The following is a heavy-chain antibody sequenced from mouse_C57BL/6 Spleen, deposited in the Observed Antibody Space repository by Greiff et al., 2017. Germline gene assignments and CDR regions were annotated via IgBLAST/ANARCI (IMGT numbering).Heavy chain of an antibody. J-gene: IGHJ2*01. V-gene: IGHV1-85*01. CDR3: AIYYGNYLYYFDY. Sequence: QVQLQQSGPELVKPGASVKLSCKASGYTFTSYDINWVKQRPGQGLEWIGWIYPRDGSTKYNEKFKGKATLTVDTSSSTAYMELHSLTSEDSAVYFCAIYYGNYLYYFDYWGQGTTLTVSS. CDR2: IYPRDGST. CDR1: GYTFTSYD. D-gene: IGHD2-1*01.